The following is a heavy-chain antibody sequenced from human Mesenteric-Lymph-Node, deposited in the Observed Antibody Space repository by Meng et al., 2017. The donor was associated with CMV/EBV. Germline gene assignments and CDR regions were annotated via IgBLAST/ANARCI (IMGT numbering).Heavy chain of an antibody. CDR1: GFTFTGYW. D-gene: IGHD3-10*01. J-gene: IGHJ4*02. CDR2: INEHGREE. CDR3: ARDPLQNYYGSGSYYNGFY. Sequence: GESLKISCAASGFTFTGYWMSWVRQAPGKGLEWVASINEHGREEYHVDSVKGRFTISRDNAKNSLYLQMNSLRAEDTAVYYCARDPLQNYYGSGSYYNGFYWGQGTLVTVSS. V-gene: IGHV3-7*01.